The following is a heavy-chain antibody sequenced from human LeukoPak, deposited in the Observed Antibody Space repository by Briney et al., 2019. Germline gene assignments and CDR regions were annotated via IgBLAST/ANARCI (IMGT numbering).Heavy chain of an antibody. CDR2: IYSGGNT. D-gene: IGHD4-17*01. CDR1: GFTFSSYS. Sequence: GGSLRLSCAASGFTFSSYSMTWVRQAPGKGLEWVSFIYSGGNTHYSDSVKGRFTISRDNSKNTLYLQMNSLRAEDTAVYYCARRAGEYSHPYDYWGQGTLVTVSS. J-gene: IGHJ4*02. V-gene: IGHV3-53*01. CDR3: ARRAGEYSHPYDY.